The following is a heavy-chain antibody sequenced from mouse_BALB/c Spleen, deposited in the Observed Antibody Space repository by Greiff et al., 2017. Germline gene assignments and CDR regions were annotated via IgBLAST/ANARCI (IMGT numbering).Heavy chain of an antibody. J-gene: IGHJ2*01. Sequence: VQLQQSGAELVRPGALVKLSCKASGFNIKDYYMHWVKQRPEQGLEWIGWIDPANGNTIYDPKFQGKASITADTSSNTAYLQLSSLTSEDTAVCDCATLVGFAYWGQGTTLTVSA. D-gene: IGHD1-3*01. CDR3: ATLVGFAY. CDR2: IDPANGNT. V-gene: IGHV14-1*02. CDR1: GFNIKDYY.